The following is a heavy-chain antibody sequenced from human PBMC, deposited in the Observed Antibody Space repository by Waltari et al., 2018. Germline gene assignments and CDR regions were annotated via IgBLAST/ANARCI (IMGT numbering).Heavy chain of an antibody. J-gene: IGHJ3*02. V-gene: IGHV4-59*01. CDR1: GGSISSYY. CDR3: ARVSNAAGTGAFDI. CDR2: IYYSGGT. D-gene: IGHD6-13*01. Sequence: QVQLQESGPGLVKPSETLSLTCTVSGGSISSYYWSWIRQPPGKGLEWIGYIYYSGGTNSNPSLKSRVTISVDTSKNQFSLKLSSVTAADTAVYYCARVSNAAGTGAFDIWGQGTMVTVSS.